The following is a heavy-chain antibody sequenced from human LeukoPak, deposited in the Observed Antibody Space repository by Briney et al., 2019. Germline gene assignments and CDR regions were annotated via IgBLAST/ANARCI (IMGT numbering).Heavy chain of an antibody. J-gene: IGHJ4*02. CDR3: ARGPLLEWLNTFDY. CDR1: GFTFSSYS. V-gene: IGHV3-21*01. Sequence: GGSLRLSCAASGFTFSSYSMNWVRQAPGKGREWVSSISSSSSYIYYADSVKGRFTISRDNAKNSLYLQMNSLRAEDTAVYYCARGPLLEWLNTFDYWGQGTLVTVSS. CDR2: ISSSSSYI. D-gene: IGHD3-3*01.